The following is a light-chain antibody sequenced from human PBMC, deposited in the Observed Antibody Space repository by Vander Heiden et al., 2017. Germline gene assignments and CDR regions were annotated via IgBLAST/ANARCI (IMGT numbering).Light chain of an antibody. CDR3: QQYNSYSWT. CDR1: QSISSW. CDR2: KAS. Sequence: DIQMPQSPSTLSASVGDRVTITCRASQSISSWLAWYQQKPGKAPKLLIYKASSLERGVPSRFSGSGSGTEFTLTISSLQPDDFATYYCQQYNSYSWTFGQGTKVEIK. V-gene: IGKV1-5*03. J-gene: IGKJ1*01.